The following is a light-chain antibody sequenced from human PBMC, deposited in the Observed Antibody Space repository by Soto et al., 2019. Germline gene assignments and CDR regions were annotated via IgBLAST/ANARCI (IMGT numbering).Light chain of an antibody. CDR3: QQYKSWPRT. J-gene: IGKJ1*01. CDR1: QNVMYG. Sequence: DILMTQSPAALSASLGDRATISCRASQNVMYGLAWYQQKPGQAPRLLIYGASSLATEAPPRFRGSGSGREFTLTISSLQPDDFATYYCQQYKSWPRTFGQGTKVEIK. V-gene: IGKV3-15*01. CDR2: GAS.